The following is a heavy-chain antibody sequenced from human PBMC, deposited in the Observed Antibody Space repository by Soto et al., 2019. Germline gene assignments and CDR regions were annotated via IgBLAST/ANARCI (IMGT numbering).Heavy chain of an antibody. CDR3: ARRVEWLKGAFDF. J-gene: IGHJ4*02. D-gene: IGHD3-3*01. CDR1: GGSMSSGGYY. CDR2: IYYSGST. Sequence: PSETLSLTCTVSGGSMSSGGYYWSWIRQHPGKGLECIGYIYYSGSTYYNPSLKSRVTISVDTSKNQFSLKLSSVTAADTAVYYCARRVEWLKGAFDFWGQGTLVTVSS. V-gene: IGHV4-31*03.